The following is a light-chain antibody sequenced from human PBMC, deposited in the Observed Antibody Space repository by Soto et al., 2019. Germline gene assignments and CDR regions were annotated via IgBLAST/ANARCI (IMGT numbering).Light chain of an antibody. CDR2: GAS. Sequence: EIVLTQSPGTLSLSPGERATLSCRASQSVSSSYLAWYQQKPGQAPRLLIYGASSRATGIPDRFSGSGSGTDFTLTISRLELEDFAVYYCQQYGSSPPLTFGGGTKVDIK. CDR3: QQYGSSPPLT. CDR1: QSVSSSY. J-gene: IGKJ4*01. V-gene: IGKV3-20*01.